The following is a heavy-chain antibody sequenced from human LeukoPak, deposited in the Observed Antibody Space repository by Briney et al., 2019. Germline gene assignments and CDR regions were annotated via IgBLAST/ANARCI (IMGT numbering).Heavy chain of an antibody. D-gene: IGHD2-2*01. Sequence: GASVKVSCKASGYTFTSYGISWVRQAPGQGLEWMGWISAYNGNTNYAQKLQGRVTMTTDTSTSTAYMELRSLRSDDTAVYYCARGVWVSNCSSTSCYFTRSYYFDYWGQGTLVTVSS. CDR3: ARGVWVSNCSSTSCYFTRSYYFDY. CDR1: GYTFTSYG. V-gene: IGHV1-18*01. J-gene: IGHJ4*02. CDR2: ISAYNGNT.